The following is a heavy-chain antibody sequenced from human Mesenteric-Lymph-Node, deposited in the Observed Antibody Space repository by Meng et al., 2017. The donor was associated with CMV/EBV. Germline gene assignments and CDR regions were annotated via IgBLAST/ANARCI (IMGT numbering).Heavy chain of an antibody. CDR1: EFTFSTYS. Sequence: GESLKISCAASEFTFSTYSMNWVRQAPGKGLEWVSYISSGSSTTIYYADSVKGRFTISRDNAKNSLYLQMNSLRAEDTAVYYCARAPPSWNYYGMDVWGQGTTVTVSS. CDR3: ARAPPSWNYYGMDV. V-gene: IGHV3-48*04. D-gene: IGHD3-3*01. CDR2: ISSGSSTTI. J-gene: IGHJ6*02.